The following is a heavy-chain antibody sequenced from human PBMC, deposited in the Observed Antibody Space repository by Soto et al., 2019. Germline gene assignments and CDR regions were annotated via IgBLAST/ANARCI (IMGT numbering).Heavy chain of an antibody. J-gene: IGHJ4*02. CDR1: VFTFKSYT. D-gene: IGHD3-10*02. V-gene: IGHV3-30-3*01. Sequence: GGSLRLSCATSVFTFKSYTLRWVRQTPGRGLQWVAVISYDGSNKYYADSVRGRFTISRDNSNSTLYLQMNSLRADDSAVYYCVGASMWTGKGLEYWGQGALVTVSS. CDR2: ISYDGSNK. CDR3: VGASMWTGKGLEY.